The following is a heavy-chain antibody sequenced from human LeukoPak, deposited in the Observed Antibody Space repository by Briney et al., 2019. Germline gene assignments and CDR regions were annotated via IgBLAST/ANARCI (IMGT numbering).Heavy chain of an antibody. CDR2: IIPIFGTA. D-gene: IGHD3-10*01. CDR3: ARGHYYGSGSNGLDY. J-gene: IGHJ4*02. V-gene: IGHV1-69*06. Sequence: ASVKVSCKASGGTFSSYAISWVRQAPGQGLEWMGGIIPIFGTANYAQKFQGRVTITADKSTSTAYMELSSLRSEDTAVYYCARGHYYGSGSNGLDYWGQGTLVTVSS. CDR1: GGTFSSYA.